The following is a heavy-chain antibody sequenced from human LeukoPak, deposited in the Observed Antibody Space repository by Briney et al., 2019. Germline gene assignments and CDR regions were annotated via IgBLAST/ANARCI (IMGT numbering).Heavy chain of an antibody. V-gene: IGHV3-64D*08. CDR1: GFTFSSYS. CDR2: VSSDGSRP. CDR3: ARGGGWQQDAADY. Sequence: GGSLRLSCLASGFTFSSYSMHCVRQAPGKGLDYVSAVSSDGSRPYYEDSVKGRFITSRDNSKNTLYLQMSSLRAEDTAVYYCARGGGWQQDAADYWGQGTLVTVSS. D-gene: IGHD5-24*01. J-gene: IGHJ4*02.